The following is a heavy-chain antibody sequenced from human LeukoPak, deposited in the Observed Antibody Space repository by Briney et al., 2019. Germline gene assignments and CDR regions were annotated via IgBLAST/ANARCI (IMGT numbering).Heavy chain of an antibody. Sequence: PGGSLRLSCAASGFTFSRYAMSWVRQAPGKGLEWVSTSSGGSGTTYYADSVKGRFTISRDNSKNTLYLQMNNLGAEDTALYYCAKDLVPLTGGRYFDYWGQGTLVTVSS. D-gene: IGHD7-27*01. CDR3: AKDLVPLTGGRYFDY. J-gene: IGHJ4*02. CDR2: SSGGSGTT. CDR1: GFTFSRYA. V-gene: IGHV3-23*01.